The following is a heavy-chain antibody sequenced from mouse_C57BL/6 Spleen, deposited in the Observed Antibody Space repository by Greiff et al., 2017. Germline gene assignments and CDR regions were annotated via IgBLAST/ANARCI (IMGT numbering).Heavy chain of an antibody. CDR3: ASPVQEYFDV. Sequence: EVQLQQSGPELVKPGASVTIPCKASGYTFTDYNMDWVKQSHGKSLEWIGDINPNNGGTIYNQKFKGKATLTVDKSSSTAYMGLRSLTSEDTAVYYCASPVQEYFDVWGTGTTVTVSS. CDR2: INPNNGGT. J-gene: IGHJ1*03. V-gene: IGHV1-18*01. CDR1: GYTFTDYN. D-gene: IGHD1-1*01.